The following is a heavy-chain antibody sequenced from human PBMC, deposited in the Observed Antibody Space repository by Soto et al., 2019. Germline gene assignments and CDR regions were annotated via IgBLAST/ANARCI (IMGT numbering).Heavy chain of an antibody. CDR2: SSSSSSYI. V-gene: IGHV3-21*01. CDR3: ARDQGRYSGYAYVRDFDY. J-gene: IGHJ4*02. Sequence: GGSLRLSCAASGFTFSSYSMNWVRQAPGKGLEWVSSSSSSSSYIYYADSGKGRFTISRDNAKNSLYLQMNSLRAEDTAVYYCARDQGRYSGYAYVRDFDYWGQGTLVTVSS. D-gene: IGHD5-12*01. CDR1: GFTFSSYS.